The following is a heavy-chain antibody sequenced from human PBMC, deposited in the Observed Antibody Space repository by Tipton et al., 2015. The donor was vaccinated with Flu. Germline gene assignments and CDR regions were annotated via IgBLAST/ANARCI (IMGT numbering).Heavy chain of an antibody. CDR3: ARLTIFGVVIIGNYYYYMDV. Sequence: TLSLTCAVYGGSFSGYYWSWIRQPQGKGLEWIGEINLSGSTNYNPSLKSRVTISVDTSKNQFSLKLSSVTAADTAVYYCARLTIFGVVIIGNYYYYMDVWGKGSTVTFSS. CDR2: INLSGST. D-gene: IGHD3-3*01. J-gene: IGHJ6*03. CDR1: GGSFSGYY. V-gene: IGHV4-34*01.